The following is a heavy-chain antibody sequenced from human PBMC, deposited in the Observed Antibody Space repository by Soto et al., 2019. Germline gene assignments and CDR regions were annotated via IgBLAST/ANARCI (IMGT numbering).Heavy chain of an antibody. CDR3: ARGGRRRGYCSGGSCYRYYFDY. Sequence: ASVKVSCKASGYTFTGYYMHWVRQAPGQGLEWMGWINPNSGNTGYAQKFQGRVTMTRNTSISTAYMELSSLRSEDTAVYYCARGGRRRGYCSGGSCYRYYFDYWGQGTLVTVSS. V-gene: IGHV1-8*02. J-gene: IGHJ4*02. CDR2: INPNSGNT. CDR1: GYTFTGYY. D-gene: IGHD2-15*01.